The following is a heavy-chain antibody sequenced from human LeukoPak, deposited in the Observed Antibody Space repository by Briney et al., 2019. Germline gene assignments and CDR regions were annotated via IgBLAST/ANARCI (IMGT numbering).Heavy chain of an antibody. CDR1: GYTLTELS. Sequence: ASVRVSCKVSGYTLTELSMHWMRQAPGKGLEWMGGFDPEDGETIYAQKFQGRVTMTEDTSTDTAYMELSSLRSEDTAVYYCATYYDFWSGYHNTFDYWGQGTLVTVSS. CDR3: ATYYDFWSGYHNTFDY. D-gene: IGHD3-3*01. J-gene: IGHJ4*02. V-gene: IGHV1-24*01. CDR2: FDPEDGET.